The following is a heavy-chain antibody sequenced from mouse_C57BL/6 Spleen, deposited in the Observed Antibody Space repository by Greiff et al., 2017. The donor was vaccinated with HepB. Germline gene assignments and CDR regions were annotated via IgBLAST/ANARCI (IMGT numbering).Heavy chain of an antibody. CDR2: IWSGGST. D-gene: IGHD1-1*01. Sequence: QVQLKESGPGLVQPSQSLSITCTVSGFSLTSYGVHWVRQSPGKGLEWLGVIWSGGSTDYNAAFISSLSISKDNSKSQVFFKMNSLQADDTAIYYCASSYFYGSSLDYWGQGTTLTVSS. CDR3: ASSYFYGSSLDY. J-gene: IGHJ2*01. CDR1: GFSLTSYG. V-gene: IGHV2-2*01.